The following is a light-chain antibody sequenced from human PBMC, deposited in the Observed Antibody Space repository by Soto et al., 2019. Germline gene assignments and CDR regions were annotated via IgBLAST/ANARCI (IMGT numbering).Light chain of an antibody. CDR2: GAS. V-gene: IGKV3-20*01. CDR3: QQYGSSPLT. J-gene: IGKJ4*01. Sequence: EIVLTQSPGTLSLSPVERATLSGMASQSVSSSDLAWYQQKPGQAPRLLIYGASSRATGIPDRFSGRGFGTDFTLTINRLEPEDFAVYYCQQYGSSPLTFGGGTKVDIK. CDR1: QSVSSSD.